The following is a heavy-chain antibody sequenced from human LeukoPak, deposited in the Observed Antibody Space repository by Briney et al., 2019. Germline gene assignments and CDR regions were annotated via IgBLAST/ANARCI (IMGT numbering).Heavy chain of an antibody. CDR1: GFTFSTYA. Sequence: GGSLRPSCAASGFTFSTYAMTWVRQAPGKGLEWVSAISGSGGSTYYADSVKGRFTISRDNSNNTLHLQMNSLRAEDTAVYYCAKEFPPNFPLYYFDYWGQGTLVTVSS. J-gene: IGHJ4*02. CDR3: AKEFPPNFPLYYFDY. D-gene: IGHD2-21*01. V-gene: IGHV3-23*01. CDR2: ISGSGGST.